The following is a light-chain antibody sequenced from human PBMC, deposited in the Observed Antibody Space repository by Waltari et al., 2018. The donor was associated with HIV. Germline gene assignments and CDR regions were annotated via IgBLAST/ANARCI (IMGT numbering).Light chain of an antibody. V-gene: IGKV3-20*01. CDR1: PSVRSSY. Sequence: EIVLTQSPGTLSLSPGERATLSCRASPSVRSSYLAWYQQKPGQAPRLLIYGASSRATGIPDRFSGSGSGTDFTLTISRLEPEDFAVYYCQQYGSSQTFGQGTKLEIK. CDR3: QQYGSSQT. J-gene: IGKJ2*01. CDR2: GAS.